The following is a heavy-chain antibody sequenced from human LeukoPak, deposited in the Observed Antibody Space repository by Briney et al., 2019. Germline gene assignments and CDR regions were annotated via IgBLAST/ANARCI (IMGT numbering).Heavy chain of an antibody. Sequence: GGSLRLSCAASGFTFSSYVMSWVRQAPGKGLEWVSAISGSGGSTYYAGSVKGRFTISRDNSKNTLYLQMNNLRAEDTAVYYCAKDHRPGIAAAGTGGFDYWGQGTLVTVSS. D-gene: IGHD6-13*01. J-gene: IGHJ4*02. CDR1: GFTFSSYV. V-gene: IGHV3-23*01. CDR3: AKDHRPGIAAAGTGGFDY. CDR2: ISGSGGST.